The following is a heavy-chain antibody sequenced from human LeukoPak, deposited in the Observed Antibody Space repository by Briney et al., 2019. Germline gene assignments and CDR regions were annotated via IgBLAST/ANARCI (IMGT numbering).Heavy chain of an antibody. D-gene: IGHD5-12*01. CDR1: GGSISSSTYY. CDR3: ARQAISGYDPPPFDS. CDR2: LYYSGST. Sequence: SETLSLTCTVSGGSISSSTYYWGWIRQLPGKGLEWIGNLYYSGSTYYNPSLKSRVTISVDTSKNQFSLNMSSVTAADTAVYYCARQAISGYDPPPFDSWGQGTLVTVSS. V-gene: IGHV4-39*01. J-gene: IGHJ4*02.